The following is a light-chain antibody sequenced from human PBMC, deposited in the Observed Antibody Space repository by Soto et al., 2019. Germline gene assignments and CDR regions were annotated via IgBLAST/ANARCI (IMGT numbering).Light chain of an antibody. Sequence: EIVLTQSPGTLSLSPGERATLSCRASQSAASNYLGWYQQKPGQAPRVLIFDASIRATGIPDRFSGSGSGTEFTLIISSLQSEDSAVYYCQQYNSWLWTFGQGTKVDIK. CDR1: QSAASNY. J-gene: IGKJ1*01. V-gene: IGKV3-20*01. CDR2: DAS. CDR3: QQYNSWLWT.